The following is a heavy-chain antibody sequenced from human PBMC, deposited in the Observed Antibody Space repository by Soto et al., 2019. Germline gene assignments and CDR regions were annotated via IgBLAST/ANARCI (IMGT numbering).Heavy chain of an antibody. Sequence: PSETLSLTCAVSGGSISSGGYYWSWLPQHQGKGLERNEYTYFTGSTYYNPSLKSLVTISADTSKNQFSLMLSSVTAANTAVYSFANEGYSSGWGNILGSYGMDVWGQGTTVTVSS. J-gene: IGHJ6*02. CDR1: GGSISSGGYY. V-gene: IGHV4-31*01. CDR2: TYFTGST. D-gene: IGHD6-19*01. CDR3: ANEGYSSGWGNILGSYGMDV.